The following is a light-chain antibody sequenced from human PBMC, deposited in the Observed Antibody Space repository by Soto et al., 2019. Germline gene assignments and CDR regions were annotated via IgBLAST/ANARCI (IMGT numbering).Light chain of an antibody. CDR3: DSYTSGSSYV. V-gene: IGLV2-14*01. CDR2: DVS. Sequence: QSALTQPASVSGSPGQSITISCTGTSSDVGGYNYVSWYQQLPGKAPKLMIYDVSYRPSGVSDRFSGSKSGDTASLTISGLQSEDEADYYCDSYTSGSSYVFGTGTKVTVL. CDR1: SSDVGGYNY. J-gene: IGLJ1*01.